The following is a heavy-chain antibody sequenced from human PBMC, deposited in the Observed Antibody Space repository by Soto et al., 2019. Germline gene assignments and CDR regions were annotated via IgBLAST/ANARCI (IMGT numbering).Heavy chain of an antibody. J-gene: IGHJ4*02. D-gene: IGHD1-7*01. Sequence: GGSLRLSCAASGFTFSSYSMNWVRQAPGKGLEWVSYISSSSSTIYYADSVKGRFTISRDNAKNSLYLQMNSLRAEDTAVYYCAREAYNWNYVNFDYWGQGTLVTVSS. CDR1: GFTFSSYS. CDR2: ISSSSSTI. CDR3: AREAYNWNYVNFDY. V-gene: IGHV3-48*01.